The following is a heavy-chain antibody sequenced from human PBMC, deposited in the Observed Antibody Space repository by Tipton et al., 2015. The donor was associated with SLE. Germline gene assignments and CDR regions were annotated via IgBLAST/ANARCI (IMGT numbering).Heavy chain of an antibody. J-gene: IGHJ4*02. CDR1: GYTFTSYA. CDR3: ARDYYGAWSPLGY. D-gene: IGHD4/OR15-4a*01. Sequence: QLVQSGPEVKNPGASVKVSCKASGYTFTSYAMHWVRQAPGQRLEWMGWINPGNGNTKYSQKFQGRVTITRDTSASTAYMELRSLRSEDSAVYYCARDYYGAWSPLGYWGQGTLVTVSS. CDR2: INPGNGNT. V-gene: IGHV1-3*01.